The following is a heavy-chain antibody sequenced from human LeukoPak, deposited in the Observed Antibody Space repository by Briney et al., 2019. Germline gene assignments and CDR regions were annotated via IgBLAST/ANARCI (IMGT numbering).Heavy chain of an antibody. CDR1: GGSISSYY. CDR3: ARTTYYDILTGYYHGP. CDR2: IYYSGST. Sequence: PSETLSLTYTVSGGSISSYYWSWIRQPPGKGLEWIGYIYYSGSTNYNPSLKSRVTISVDTSKNQFSLKLSSVTAADTAVYYCARTTYYDILTGYYHGPWGQGTLVTVSS. D-gene: IGHD3-9*01. V-gene: IGHV4-59*01. J-gene: IGHJ5*02.